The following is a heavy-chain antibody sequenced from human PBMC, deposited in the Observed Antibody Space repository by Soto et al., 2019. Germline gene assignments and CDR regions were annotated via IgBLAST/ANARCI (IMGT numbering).Heavy chain of an antibody. D-gene: IGHD3-9*01. J-gene: IGHJ4*02. Sequence: XGSLRLSCAAAGFTFSSYAMSWVRQAPGKGLEWVSAISGSGGSTYYADSVKGRFTISRDNSKNTLYLQMNSLRAEDTAVYYCAKTTYYDILTGYPYYFDYWGQGTLVTVSS. CDR1: GFTFSSYA. CDR2: ISGSGGST. V-gene: IGHV3-23*01. CDR3: AKTTYYDILTGYPYYFDY.